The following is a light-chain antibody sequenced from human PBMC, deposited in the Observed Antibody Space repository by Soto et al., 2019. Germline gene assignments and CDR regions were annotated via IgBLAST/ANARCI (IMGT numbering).Light chain of an antibody. J-gene: IGKJ4*02. CDR2: DAS. CDR3: EQLINLFA. CDR1: QSVGSS. V-gene: IGKV3-11*02. Sequence: ASVSLTPGEKTTLSCRVSQSVGSSVAWYQQKPGQAPRLLIYDASNRATGIPARFSGSASGSVCTLSVVCLLPENLAVYFCEQLINLFACGGGTKVDIK.